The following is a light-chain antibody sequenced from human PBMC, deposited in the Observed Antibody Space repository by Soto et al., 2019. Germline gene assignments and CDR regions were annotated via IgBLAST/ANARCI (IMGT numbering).Light chain of an antibody. J-gene: IGKJ2*01. CDR3: QQSYSIPFT. CDR1: QSINAF. Sequence: DIQMTQSPSSLSASVGDRVTISCRASQSINAFLTWYQQKPGEAPRLLIYGASNLQGGVPSRFSGSGSGTDFTLTISSLQPEDFALYYWQQSYSIPFTFGQGTKLEIK. CDR2: GAS. V-gene: IGKV1-39*01.